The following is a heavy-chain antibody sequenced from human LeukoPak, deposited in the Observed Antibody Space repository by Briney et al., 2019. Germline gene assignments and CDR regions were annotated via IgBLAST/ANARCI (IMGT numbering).Heavy chain of an antibody. CDR2: ISSNGGST. Sequence: GGSLRLSCAASGFTFSSYAMHWVRQAPGKGLEYVSAISSNGGSTDYANSVKGRFTISRDNSKNTLYIQMGSLRAEDMAVYYCARGVEMATEFDYWGQGTLVTVSS. CDR1: GFTFSSYA. CDR3: ARGVEMATEFDY. V-gene: IGHV3-64*01. D-gene: IGHD5-24*01. J-gene: IGHJ4*02.